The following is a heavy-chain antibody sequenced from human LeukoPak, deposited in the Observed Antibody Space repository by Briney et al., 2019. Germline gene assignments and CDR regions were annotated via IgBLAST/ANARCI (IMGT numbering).Heavy chain of an antibody. V-gene: IGHV3-7*01. CDR1: GFTFSNFW. CDR2: IKQDGSVK. J-gene: IGHJ3*02. CDR3: ARDMGLAI. Sequence: PGGSLRLSCAASGFTFSNFWMNWVRQAPGKGLEWVANIKQDGSVKSYVDSVKGRFTISRDNAENSLYLQMNSLRAEDTAVYYCARDMGLAIWGQGRMVTVSS. D-gene: IGHD6-19*01.